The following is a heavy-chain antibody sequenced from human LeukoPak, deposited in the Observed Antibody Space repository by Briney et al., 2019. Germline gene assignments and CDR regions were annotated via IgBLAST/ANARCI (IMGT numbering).Heavy chain of an antibody. J-gene: IGHJ3*02. CDR1: GFTFSSYW. CDR2: IKPDGSDK. CDR3: ARARSSYGYGDAFDI. V-gene: IGHV3-7*01. Sequence: GGSLRLSCAASGFTFSSYWMSWVRQAPGKGLEWVAQIKPDGSDKYYVDSVKGRFTISRDNAKNSLNLQMNSLRAEDTAVYYCARARSSYGYGDAFDIWGQGTMVTVSS. D-gene: IGHD5-18*01.